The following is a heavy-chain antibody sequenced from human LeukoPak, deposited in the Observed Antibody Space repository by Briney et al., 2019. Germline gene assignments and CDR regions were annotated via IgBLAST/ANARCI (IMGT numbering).Heavy chain of an antibody. CDR1: GYTFTGYY. D-gene: IGHD3-9*01. CDR2: INPNSGGT. Sequence: ASVKVSCKASGYTFTGYYMHWVRQAPGQGLEWMGWINPNSGGTNYAQKFQGRVTMTRDTSISTVYMELSRLRSDDTAVYYCARALLTGYYTGDYWGQGTLVTVSS. CDR3: ARALLTGYYTGDY. J-gene: IGHJ4*02. V-gene: IGHV1-2*02.